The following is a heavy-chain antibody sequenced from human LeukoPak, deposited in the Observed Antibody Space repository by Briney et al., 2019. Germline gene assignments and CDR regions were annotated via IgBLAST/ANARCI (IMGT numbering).Heavy chain of an antibody. J-gene: IGHJ2*01. CDR1: GDSINSLDL. D-gene: IGHD3-22*01. V-gene: IGHV4-4*02. Sequence: KPSGTLSLTCTVSGDSINSLDLWSWVRQPPGKGLEWIGEMYLSGTTHSNPSVKSRVTISVDTSKNQFSLKLSSVTAADTAVYYCARGTYSSGYYYRSWYFDLWGRGTLVTVSS. CDR3: ARGTYSSGYYYRSWYFDL. CDR2: MYLSGTT.